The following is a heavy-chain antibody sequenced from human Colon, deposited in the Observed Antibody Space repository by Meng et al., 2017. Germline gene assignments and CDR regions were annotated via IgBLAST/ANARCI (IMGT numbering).Heavy chain of an antibody. Sequence: GGSLRLSCAASGFSLSRYWMSWVRQAPGKGLEWVANVRQDGAEKHYVDSLKGRFTVSRDNDKNSIYLQMNSLTVDDTALYYCARDGGTDWFDPWGPGTRVT. V-gene: IGHV3-7*01. J-gene: IGHJ5*02. CDR1: GFSLSRYW. CDR2: VRQDGAEK. CDR3: ARDGGTDWFDP. D-gene: IGHD1-1*01.